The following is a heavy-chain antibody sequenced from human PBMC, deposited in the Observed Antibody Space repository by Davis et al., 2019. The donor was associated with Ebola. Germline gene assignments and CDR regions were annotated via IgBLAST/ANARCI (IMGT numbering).Heavy chain of an antibody. D-gene: IGHD3-16*01. CDR2: INHSGST. V-gene: IGHV4-34*01. Sequence: PSETLSLTCAVYGGSFSGYYWSWIRQPPGKGLEWIGEINHSGSTNYNPSLKSRVTISVDTSKNQFSLKLSSVTAADTAVYYCARVVAAYLDYWGQGSLVTVSS. J-gene: IGHJ4*02. CDR1: GGSFSGYY. CDR3: ARVVAAYLDY.